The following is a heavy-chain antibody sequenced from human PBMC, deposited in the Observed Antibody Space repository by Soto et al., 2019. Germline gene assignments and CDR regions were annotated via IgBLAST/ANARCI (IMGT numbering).Heavy chain of an antibody. CDR1: GGSFSGYY. CDR3: ARGTPEAYCSGGSCTGSRSSDWFDP. V-gene: IGHV4-34*01. J-gene: IGHJ5*02. Sequence: SETLSLTCAVSGGSFSGYYWSWIRQPPGKGLEWIGKINHSGSTNYNPSLKSRVTISVDTSKNQFSLKLSSVTAADTAVYYCARGTPEAYCSGGSCTGSRSSDWFDPWGQGTLVTVSS. CDR2: INHSGST. D-gene: IGHD2-15*01.